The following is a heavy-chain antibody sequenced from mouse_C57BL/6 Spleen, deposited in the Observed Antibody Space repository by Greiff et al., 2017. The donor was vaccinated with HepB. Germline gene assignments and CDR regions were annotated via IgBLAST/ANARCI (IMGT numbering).Heavy chain of an antibody. Sequence: EVQLVESGGGLVQPGGSMKLSCVASGFTFSNYWMNWVRQSPEKGLEWVAQIRLKSDNYATHYAESVKGRFTISRDDSKSSVYLQMNNLRAEDTGIYYCTDLLSFAYWGQGTLVTVSA. CDR2: IRLKSDNYAT. D-gene: IGHD2-1*01. V-gene: IGHV6-3*01. CDR1: GFTFSNYW. CDR3: TDLLSFAY. J-gene: IGHJ3*01.